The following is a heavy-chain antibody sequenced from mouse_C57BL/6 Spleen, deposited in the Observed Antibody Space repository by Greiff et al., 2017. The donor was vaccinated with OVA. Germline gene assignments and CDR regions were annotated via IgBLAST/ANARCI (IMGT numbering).Heavy chain of an antibody. CDR3: ALTTVVEYYFDY. V-gene: IGHV1-74*01. Sequence: VQLKQPGAELVKPGASVKVSCKASGYTFTSYWMHWVKQRPGQGLEWIGRIHPSDSDTNYNQKFKGKATLTVDKSSSTAYMQLSSLTSEDSAVYYCALTTVVEYYFDYWGQGTTLTVSS. J-gene: IGHJ2*01. CDR1: GYTFTSYW. CDR2: IHPSDSDT. D-gene: IGHD1-1*01.